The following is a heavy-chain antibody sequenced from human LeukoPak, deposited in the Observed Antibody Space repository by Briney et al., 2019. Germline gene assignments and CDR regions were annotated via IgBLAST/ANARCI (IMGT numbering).Heavy chain of an antibody. Sequence: AGGSLRLSCAASRFTFSSYAMSWVRQAPGKGLEWVSLISGSGDSTYYADSVKGRLTISRDNSKNTVYLQMNSLRAEDTAVYYCAKKGASSWYPLDFWGQGTLVTVSS. D-gene: IGHD6-13*01. CDR1: RFTFSSYA. J-gene: IGHJ4*02. CDR2: ISGSGDST. V-gene: IGHV3-23*01. CDR3: AKKGASSWYPLDF.